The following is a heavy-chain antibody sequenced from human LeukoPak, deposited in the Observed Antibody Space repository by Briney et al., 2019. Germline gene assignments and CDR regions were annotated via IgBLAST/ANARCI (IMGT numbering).Heavy chain of an antibody. CDR1: GFTFDDYA. CDR2: ISGDGGST. D-gene: IGHD3-10*01. CDR3: AKDIYGSGSNFDY. J-gene: IGHJ4*02. Sequence: GGSLRLSCAASGFTFDDYAMHWVRHAPGKGLEWVSLISGDGGSTYFADSVKGRFTISRDNSKNSLYLQMNSLRTEDTALYYCAKDIYGSGSNFDYWGQGTLVTVSS. V-gene: IGHV3-43*02.